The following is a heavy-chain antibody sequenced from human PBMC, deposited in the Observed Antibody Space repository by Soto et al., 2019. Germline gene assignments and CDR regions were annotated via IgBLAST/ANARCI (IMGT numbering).Heavy chain of an antibody. Sequence: ASVKVSCKASGYTFTDYYMHWVRQSPGQGLEWMGWINPNSGGTNYAQKFQGRVTMTRDTSISTAYMELNRLRSDDTAVYYCARDQSPSSGWPGMDVWGQGTTVTVSS. D-gene: IGHD6-19*01. V-gene: IGHV1-2*02. CDR1: GYTFTDYY. CDR2: INPNSGGT. J-gene: IGHJ6*02. CDR3: ARDQSPSSGWPGMDV.